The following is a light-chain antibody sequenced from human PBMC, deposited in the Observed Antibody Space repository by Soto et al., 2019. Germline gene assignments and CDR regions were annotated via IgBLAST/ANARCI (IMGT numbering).Light chain of an antibody. CDR3: KQYGRT. J-gene: IGKJ1*01. Sequence: EIVLTQSPGTLSLSPGDRATLSCRASQSISSSYLSWYQKKPDQPPRLLIYGAASRATGIPDRFSGRGSGTDFTLTISRLEPEDFAVYYCKQYGRTFGQGTKVEIK. CDR1: QSISSSY. CDR2: GAA. V-gene: IGKV3-20*01.